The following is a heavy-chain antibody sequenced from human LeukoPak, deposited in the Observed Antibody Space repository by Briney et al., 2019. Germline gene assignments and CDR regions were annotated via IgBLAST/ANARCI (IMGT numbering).Heavy chain of an antibody. J-gene: IGHJ4*02. V-gene: IGHV4-4*09. CDR2: IYHSGNT. Sequence: SETLSLTCTVSGASMSSNYWSWIRQPPGKGLEWIGYIYHSGNTNYSPSLESRVNMSVDESKNQFSLRVHFVSAADTAVYYCASTRRAAVAGRFDSWGQGTLVTVSS. CDR3: ASTRRAAVAGRFDS. CDR1: GASMSSNY. D-gene: IGHD6-19*01.